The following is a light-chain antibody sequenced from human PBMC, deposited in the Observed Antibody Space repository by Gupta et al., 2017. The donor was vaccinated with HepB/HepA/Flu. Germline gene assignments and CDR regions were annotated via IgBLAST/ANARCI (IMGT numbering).Light chain of an antibody. CDR1: KLEDKY. CDR2: KDI. V-gene: IGLV3-1*01. CDR3: QAWDGSAAV. J-gene: IGLJ1*01. Sequence: SYDLSQPPSVSVSPGQTVSISCSGDKLEDKYVSWYQQRPGHSPVLVIFKDIKRPSEIPERFSGSNSGNTATLTISGAQAVDEADYFCQAWDGSAAVFGAGTKVTVL.